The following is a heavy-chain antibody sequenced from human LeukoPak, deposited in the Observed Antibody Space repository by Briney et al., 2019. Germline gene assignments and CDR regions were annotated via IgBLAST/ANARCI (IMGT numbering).Heavy chain of an antibody. Sequence: SETLSLTCTVSGGSISSYYWSWIRQPPGKGLEWIGYIYYSGSTNYNPSLKSRVTISVDTSKNQFSLKLSSVTAADTAVYYCARDYYYDSSGYYSIFDYWGQGTLVTVPS. CDR3: ARDYYYDSSGYYSIFDY. D-gene: IGHD3-22*01. J-gene: IGHJ4*02. CDR2: IYYSGST. CDR1: GGSISSYY. V-gene: IGHV4-59*01.